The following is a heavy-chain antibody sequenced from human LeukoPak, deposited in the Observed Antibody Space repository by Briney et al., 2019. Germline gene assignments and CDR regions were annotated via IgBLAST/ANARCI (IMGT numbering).Heavy chain of an antibody. Sequence: PSETLSLTCTVSGGSISSYYWSWIRQPPGTGLEWIAYIYYTGSTNYNPSLKSRVTISVDTSKNQFSLKLSSVTAADTAVYYCARFAATPPYYQYYYMDVWGKGTTVTISS. CDR2: IYYTGST. CDR1: GGSISSYY. D-gene: IGHD2-15*01. J-gene: IGHJ6*03. V-gene: IGHV4-59*01. CDR3: ARFAATPPYYQYYYMDV.